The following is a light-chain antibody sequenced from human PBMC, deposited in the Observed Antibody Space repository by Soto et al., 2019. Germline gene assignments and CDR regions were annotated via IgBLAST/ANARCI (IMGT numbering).Light chain of an antibody. Sequence: DIQMTQSPSSLSASVGDRVTITCRASQGVSDYLAWYQQKPGKVPKLLIYAASTLQSRVASRFSGSGSGTEFTLTISSLQPEEVATYYCQKYHSAPPNTFGGGTKVEIK. CDR1: QGVSDY. J-gene: IGKJ4*01. V-gene: IGKV1-27*01. CDR2: AAS. CDR3: QKYHSAPPNT.